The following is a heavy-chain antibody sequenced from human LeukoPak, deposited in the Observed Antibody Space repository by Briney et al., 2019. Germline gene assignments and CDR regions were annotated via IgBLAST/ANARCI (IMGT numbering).Heavy chain of an antibody. J-gene: IGHJ4*02. CDR2: INPSGGST. CDR3: ARDRAVAAAVDY. D-gene: IGHD2-15*01. CDR1: GYTFTSYY. V-gene: IGHV1-46*01. Sequence: ASVKVSCTASGYTFTSYYMHWVRQAPGQGLEWMGIINPSGGSTSYAQKFQGRVTMTRDTSTSTVYMELSSLRSEDTAVYYCARDRAVAAAVDYWGQGTLVTVSS.